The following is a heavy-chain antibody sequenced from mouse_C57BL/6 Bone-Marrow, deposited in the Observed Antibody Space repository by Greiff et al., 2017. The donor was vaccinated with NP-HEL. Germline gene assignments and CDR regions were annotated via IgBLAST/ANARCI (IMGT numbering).Heavy chain of an antibody. J-gene: IGHJ2*01. CDR3: ASYYDYDDYFDY. V-gene: IGHV1-26*01. D-gene: IGHD2-4*01. Sequence: EVQLHQSGPELVKPGASVKISCKASGYTFTDYYMNWVKQSHGKSLEWIGDINPNNGGTSYNQKFKGKATLTVDKSSSTAYMELRSLTSEDSAVYYCASYYDYDDYFDYWGQGTTLTVSS. CDR2: INPNNGGT. CDR1: GYTFTDYY.